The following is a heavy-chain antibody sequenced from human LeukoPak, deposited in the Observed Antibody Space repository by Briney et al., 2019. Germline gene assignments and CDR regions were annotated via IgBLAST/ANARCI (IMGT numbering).Heavy chain of an antibody. V-gene: IGHV4-34*01. CDR2: INHSGST. Sequence: SETLSLTCAVYGGSFSGYYWSWIRQPPGKGLEWIGEINHSGSTNYNPSLKSRVTISVDTSKNQFSLKLSSVTAADTAVYYCARGLGGLAEYFQHWGQGTLVTVSS. CDR3: ARGLGGLAEYFQH. CDR1: GGSFSGYY. J-gene: IGHJ1*01.